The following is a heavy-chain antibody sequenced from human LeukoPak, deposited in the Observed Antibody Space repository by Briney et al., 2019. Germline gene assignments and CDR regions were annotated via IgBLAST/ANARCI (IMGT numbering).Heavy chain of an antibody. CDR2: INHSGST. J-gene: IGHJ4*02. D-gene: IGHD3-10*01. CDR3: ARSGAQVRGRFDY. CDR1: GGSFSGYY. V-gene: IGHV4-34*01. Sequence: SETLSLTCAVYGGSFSGYYWSWIRQPPGKGLEWIGEINHSGSTNYNPSLKSRVTISVDTSKNQFSLKLSSVTAADTAVYYCARSGAQVRGRFDYWGQGTLVTVSS.